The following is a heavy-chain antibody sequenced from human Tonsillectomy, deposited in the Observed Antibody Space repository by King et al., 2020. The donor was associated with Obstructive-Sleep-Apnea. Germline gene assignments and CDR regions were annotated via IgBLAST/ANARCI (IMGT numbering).Heavy chain of an antibody. V-gene: IGHV3-74*01. CDR2: INSVGSST. J-gene: IGHJ4*02. Sequence: VQLVDSGGGLVQPVGSLRLSCAASGFTFSSYWMHWVRQAPGKGLGGVSRINSVGSSTSYADSVKGRFTISRDNPKNTRYLQLNSLRAEDTAVYYCARVGVYGSGSPLDCWGQGTLVTVSS. D-gene: IGHD3-10*01. CDR3: ARVGVYGSGSPLDC. CDR1: GFTFSSYW.